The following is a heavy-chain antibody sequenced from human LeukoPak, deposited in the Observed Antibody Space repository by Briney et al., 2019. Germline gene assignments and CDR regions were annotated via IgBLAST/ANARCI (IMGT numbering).Heavy chain of an antibody. V-gene: IGHV3-7*01. J-gene: IGHJ6*02. CDR1: GFTFSNYW. CDR3: ARDDDYYYYGLDV. CDR2: IKQDGSEK. Sequence: GGSLRLSCAASGFTFSNYWMSWVRQAPGKGLEWVANIKQDGSEKYYVDSVKGRFTISRDNAKNSLYLQMNSLRAEGTAVYWCARDDDYYYYGLDVWGQGTTVTVSS.